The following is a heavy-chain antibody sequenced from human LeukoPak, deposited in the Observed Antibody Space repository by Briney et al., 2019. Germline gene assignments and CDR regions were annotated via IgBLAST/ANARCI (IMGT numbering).Heavy chain of an antibody. CDR2: INHSGST. J-gene: IGHJ5*02. CDR1: GGSFSGYY. Sequence: SETLSLTCAVYGGSFSGYYWSWIRQPPGKGLEWIGEINHSGSTNYNPSLKSRATISVDTSKNQFSLKLSSVTAADTAVYYCARNPNYCSGGSCYSGAWFDPWGQGTLVTVSS. D-gene: IGHD2-15*01. V-gene: IGHV4-34*01. CDR3: ARNPNYCSGGSCYSGAWFDP.